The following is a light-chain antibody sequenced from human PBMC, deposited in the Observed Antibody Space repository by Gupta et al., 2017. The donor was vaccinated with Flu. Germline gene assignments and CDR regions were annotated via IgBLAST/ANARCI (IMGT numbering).Light chain of an antibody. CDR1: SSDVGGYNY. J-gene: IGLJ1*01. CDR2: EIS. V-gene: IGLV2-14*01. Sequence: SALTQPAPVSASPRQSITISCTGTSSDVGGYNYVSWYQQHPGKAPKLMIYEISKRPSGVSNRFSGSKSGNTASLTISGLQAEDEADYYCSSYTSSRTYVFGTGTKVTVL. CDR3: SSYTSSRTYV.